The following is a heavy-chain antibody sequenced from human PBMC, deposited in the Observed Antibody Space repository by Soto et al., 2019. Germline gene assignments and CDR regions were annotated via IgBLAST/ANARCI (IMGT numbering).Heavy chain of an antibody. CDR3: AKDPLWSGVITNFDY. D-gene: IGHD3-22*01. J-gene: IGHJ4*02. CDR1: GFTFSSYA. V-gene: IGHV3-23*01. CDR2: ISGSGGST. Sequence: GVSLGLSCAASGFTFSSYAMSWVRQAPGKGLEWVSAISGSGGSTYYADSVKGRFTISRDNSKNTLYLQMNSLRAEDTAVYYCAKDPLWSGVITNFDYWGQGTLVTVSS.